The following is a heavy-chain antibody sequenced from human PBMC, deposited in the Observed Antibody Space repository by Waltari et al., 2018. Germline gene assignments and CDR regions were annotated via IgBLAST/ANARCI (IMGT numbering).Heavy chain of an antibody. Sequence: EVQLVESGGGLVQPGGSVRLPCAASGFTFSSDRMSWVRPALGKGLEWVANIKQDGSEKYYVDSGKGRFTSSRDNAKNSLYLQMHSLRAEDTAVYYCARSDDYYDSSGALCWGQGTLGTVSS. D-gene: IGHD3-22*01. V-gene: IGHV3-7*01. J-gene: IGHJ4*02. CDR3: ARSDDYYDSSGALC. CDR2: IKQDGSEK. CDR1: GFTFSSDR.